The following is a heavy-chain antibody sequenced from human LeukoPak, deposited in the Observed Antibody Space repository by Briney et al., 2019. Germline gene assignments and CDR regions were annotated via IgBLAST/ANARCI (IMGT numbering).Heavy chain of an antibody. V-gene: IGHV1-69*04. CDR3: ARAGGFYDFWSGYLD. Sequence: ASVKVSCKASGGTFSSYAISWVRQAPGQGLEWMGRIIPILGIANYAQKFQGRVTITTDESTSTAYMELSSLRSEDTAVYYCARAGGFYDFWSGYLDWGQGTLVTVSS. J-gene: IGHJ4*02. CDR2: IIPILGIA. CDR1: GGTFSSYA. D-gene: IGHD3-3*01.